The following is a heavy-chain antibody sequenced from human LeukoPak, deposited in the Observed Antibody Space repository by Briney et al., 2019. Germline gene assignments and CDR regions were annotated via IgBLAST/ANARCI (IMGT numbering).Heavy chain of an antibody. D-gene: IGHD4-11*01. V-gene: IGHV3-7*01. Sequence: SGGSLRLSCAASGFTFSNYWMTWVRQGPGEGLEWLANINLDGSETHFVDSVKGRFTISRDNAKNSLSLQMSGLRVEDTAVYYCARGYSDWVRWGQGTQVTVSS. CDR1: GFTFSNYW. J-gene: IGHJ4*02. CDR2: INLDGSET. CDR3: ARGYSDWVR.